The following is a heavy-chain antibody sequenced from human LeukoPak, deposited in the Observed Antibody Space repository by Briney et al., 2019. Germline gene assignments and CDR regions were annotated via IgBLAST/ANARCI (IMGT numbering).Heavy chain of an antibody. CDR3: GRGGIYIPPYYYDYMDV. CDR2: IKEEGSEK. V-gene: IGHV3-7*01. Sequence: GGSLRLSCAASGFTFSSYWMRWVRQAPGKGLEWVANIKEEGSEKYSVDSVKGRFTIYRDNDANILYLQMSNVRAEDTAAYYWGRGGIYIPPYYYDYMDVWGRGTTVTVSS. D-gene: IGHD5-12*01. CDR1: GFTFSSYW. J-gene: IGHJ6*03.